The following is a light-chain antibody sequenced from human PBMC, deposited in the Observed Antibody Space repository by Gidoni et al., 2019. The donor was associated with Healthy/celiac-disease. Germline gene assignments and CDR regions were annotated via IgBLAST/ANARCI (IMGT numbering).Light chain of an antibody. V-gene: IGKV1-27*01. CDR3: QKYNSALVT. CDR2: AAS. Sequence: DIQMTQSPSSLSASVGDSVTITCRARQGISNYVAWYQQKPGKVPKLLIYAASTLHSGVPSRFSGSGSGTDFTLTIISLQPEDVATYYCQKYNSALVTFGQGTKLEIK. J-gene: IGKJ2*01. CDR1: QGISNY.